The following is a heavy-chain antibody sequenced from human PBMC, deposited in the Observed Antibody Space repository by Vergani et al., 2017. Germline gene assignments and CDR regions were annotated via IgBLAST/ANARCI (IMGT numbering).Heavy chain of an antibody. D-gene: IGHD4-17*01. Sequence: EVQLVQSGAEVKKPGESLKISCKGSGYSFTSYWIGWVRQMPGKGLEWMGIIYPGDSDTRYSPSFQGQVTISADKSISTAYLQWSSLKASDTAMYYCARRRMTTVTTDAFYIWGQGTMVTVSS. CDR2: IYPGDSDT. CDR3: ARRRMTTVTTDAFYI. V-gene: IGHV5-51*03. J-gene: IGHJ3*02. CDR1: GYSFTSYW.